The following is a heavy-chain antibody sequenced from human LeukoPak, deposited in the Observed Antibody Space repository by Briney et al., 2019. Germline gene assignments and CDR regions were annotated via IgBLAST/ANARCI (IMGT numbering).Heavy chain of an antibody. J-gene: IGHJ4*02. CDR3: TTKYCSGGSCYPFVDY. V-gene: IGHV3-15*01. Sequence: GGSLRLSCAASGFTFSSYAMSWVRQAPGKGLEWVGRIKSKTDGGTTDYAAPVKGRFTISRDDSKNTLYLQMNSLKTEDTAVYYCTTKYCSGGSCYPFVDYWGQGTLVTVSS. D-gene: IGHD2-15*01. CDR2: IKSKTDGGTT. CDR1: GFTFSSYA.